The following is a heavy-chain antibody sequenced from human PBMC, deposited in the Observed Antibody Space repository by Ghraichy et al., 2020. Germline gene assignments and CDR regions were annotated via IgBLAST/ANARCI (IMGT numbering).Heavy chain of an antibody. CDR3: AKAQALTVTTYYYYGMDV. J-gene: IGHJ6*02. Sequence: GGSLRLSCAASGFTFSSYAMSWVRQAPGKGLEWVSAISGSGGSTYYADSVKGRFTISRDNSKNTLYLQMNSLRAEDTAVYYCAKAQALTVTTYYYYGMDVWGQGTTVTVSS. CDR2: ISGSGGST. D-gene: IGHD4-17*01. CDR1: GFTFSSYA. V-gene: IGHV3-23*01.